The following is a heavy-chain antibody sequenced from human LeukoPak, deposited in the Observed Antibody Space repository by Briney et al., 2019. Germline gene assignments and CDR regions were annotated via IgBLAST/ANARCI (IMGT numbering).Heavy chain of an antibody. D-gene: IGHD3-10*01. CDR2: IKFDGSET. CDR1: GLILRNYG. J-gene: IGHJ4*02. Sequence: QSGGSERLSCAASGLILRNYGMHWVRQAPGKGLEWVAFIKFDGSETKYADSVKGRFTISRDNSKNTLSLQMNTLRLEDTAVYYCANQKLSGSNLPGYWGQGIVVTVSS. CDR3: ANQKLSGSNLPGY. V-gene: IGHV3-30*02.